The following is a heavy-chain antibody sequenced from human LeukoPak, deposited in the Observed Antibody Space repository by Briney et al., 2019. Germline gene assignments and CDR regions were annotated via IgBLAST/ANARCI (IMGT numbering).Heavy chain of an antibody. D-gene: IGHD3-22*01. J-gene: IGHJ6*02. CDR2: IIPILGIA. CDR3: ARVPDNKYYYDSSGYSPGHYYYYGMDV. V-gene: IGHV1-69*04. CDR1: GGTFSSYA. Sequence: SVKVSCKASGGTFSSYAISWVRQAPGQGLEWMGRIIPILGIANYAQKFQGRVTITADKSTSTAYMELSSLRSEDTAVYYCARVPDNKYYYDSSGYSPGHYYYYGMDVWGQGTTVTVSS.